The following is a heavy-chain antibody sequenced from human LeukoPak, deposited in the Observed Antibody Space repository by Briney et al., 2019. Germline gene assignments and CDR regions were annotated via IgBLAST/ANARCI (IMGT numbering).Heavy chain of an antibody. Sequence: SETLSLTCTVSGGSINTYYWSWIRQPPGKGLGWIGYIYYSGSTNYNPSLKSRVTISVDTSKNQFSLKLSSVTPADTAVYYCTRAGRRDGYNIDAFDIWGQGTMVTVSS. CDR2: IYYSGST. CDR1: GGSINTYY. D-gene: IGHD5-24*01. J-gene: IGHJ3*02. V-gene: IGHV4-59*01. CDR3: TRAGRRDGYNIDAFDI.